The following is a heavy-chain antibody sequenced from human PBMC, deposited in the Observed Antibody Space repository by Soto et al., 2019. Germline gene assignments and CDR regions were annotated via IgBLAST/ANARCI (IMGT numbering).Heavy chain of an antibody. V-gene: IGHV1-46*01. CDR2: INPSGGST. CDR1: GYTFTSYY. CDR3: ARDPSRLSAAGTVWFDP. J-gene: IGHJ5*02. D-gene: IGHD6-13*01. Sequence: ASVKVSCKASGYTFTSYYMHWVRQAPGQGLEWMRIINPSGGSTSYAQKFQGRVTMTRGTSTSTVYMELSSLRSEDTAVYYCARDPSRLSAAGTVWFDPWGQGTLVTVSS.